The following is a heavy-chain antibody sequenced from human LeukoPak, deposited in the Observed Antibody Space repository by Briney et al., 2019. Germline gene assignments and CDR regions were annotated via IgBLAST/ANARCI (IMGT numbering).Heavy chain of an antibody. Sequence: PSETLSLTCTVSGGSISTYYWNWIRQPPGKGLEWIGYIYYSGSTNYNPSLKSRVTISVDTSKNQFSLKLSSVTAADTAVYYCAREEVYYYYMDVWGKGTTVTISS. CDR1: GGSISTYY. CDR3: AREEVYYYYMDV. J-gene: IGHJ6*03. CDR2: IYYSGST. V-gene: IGHV4-59*01.